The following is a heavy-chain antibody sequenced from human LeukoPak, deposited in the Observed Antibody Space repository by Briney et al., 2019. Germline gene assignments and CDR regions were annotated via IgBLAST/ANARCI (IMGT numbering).Heavy chain of an antibody. J-gene: IGHJ5*02. Sequence: GGSLRLSCAASGFTVSSNYMSWVRQAPGKGLEWVAFIRYDGSNKYYADSVKGRFTISRDNAKNSLYLQMNSLRAEDTAVYYCARERWSDFWSGYYPNWFDPWGQGTLVTVSS. CDR2: IRYDGSNK. CDR3: ARERWSDFWSGYYPNWFDP. V-gene: IGHV3-30*02. CDR1: GFTVSSNY. D-gene: IGHD3-3*01.